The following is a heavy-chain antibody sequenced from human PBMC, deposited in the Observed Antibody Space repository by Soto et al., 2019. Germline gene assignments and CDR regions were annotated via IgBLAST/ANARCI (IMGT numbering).Heavy chain of an antibody. V-gene: IGHV4-59*12. CDR2: IYYSGST. D-gene: IGHD3-9*01. J-gene: IGHJ4*02. CDR1: GGSISSYY. Sequence: SETLSLTCTVSGGSISSYYWSWIRQPPGKGLEWIGYIYYSGSTNYNPSLKSRVTISVDTSKNQFSLKLSSVTAADTAVYYCARNHILTGWSLDYWGQGTLVTVSS. CDR3: ARNHILTGWSLDY.